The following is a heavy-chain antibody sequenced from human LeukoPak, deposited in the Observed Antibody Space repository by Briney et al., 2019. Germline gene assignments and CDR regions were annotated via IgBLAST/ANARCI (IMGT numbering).Heavy chain of an antibody. D-gene: IGHD5-12*01. V-gene: IGHV4-59*08. Sequence: PSETLSLTCTVSGGSISSYYWSWIRQPPGKGLEWIGYIYYSGSTNYNPSLKSRVTISVDTSKNQFSLKLSSVTAAVTAVYYCERHLAHSGYLGYGMDVWGQGTTVTVSS. CDR2: IYYSGST. J-gene: IGHJ6*02. CDR3: ERHLAHSGYLGYGMDV. CDR1: GGSISSYY.